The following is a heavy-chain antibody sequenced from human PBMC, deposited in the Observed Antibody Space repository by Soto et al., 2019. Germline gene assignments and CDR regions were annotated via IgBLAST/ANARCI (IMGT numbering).Heavy chain of an antibody. Sequence: QVQLVQSGAEVKKPGSSVKVSCKASGGTFSSYTISCVRQAPGQGLEWMGRIIPILGIANYAQKFQGRVTITANKSTSTAYMELSSLRSEDTAVYYCARANIVATQGFYWGQGTLVTVSS. CDR3: ARANIVATQGFY. J-gene: IGHJ4*02. CDR1: GGTFSSYT. V-gene: IGHV1-69*02. D-gene: IGHD5-12*01. CDR2: IIPILGIA.